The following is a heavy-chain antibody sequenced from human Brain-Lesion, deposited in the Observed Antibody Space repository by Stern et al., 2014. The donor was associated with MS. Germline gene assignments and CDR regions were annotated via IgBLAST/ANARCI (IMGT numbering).Heavy chain of an antibody. CDR3: ATLSPGAGGNYYRHFDY. CDR1: GYTLTELS. V-gene: IGHV1-24*01. D-gene: IGHD1-26*01. J-gene: IGHJ4*02. Sequence: VQLVESGAEVKKPGASVKVSCKVSGYTLTELSMHWGRQAPRKGLEWMGGFDPEDGETIYAQKFQGRVTMTEDTSTDTAYMEPSSLRSEDTAVYYCATLSPGAGGNYYRHFDYWGQGTLVTVSS. CDR2: FDPEDGET.